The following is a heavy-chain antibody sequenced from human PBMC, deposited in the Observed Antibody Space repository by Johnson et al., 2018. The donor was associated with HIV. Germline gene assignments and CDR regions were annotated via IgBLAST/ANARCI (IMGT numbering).Heavy chain of an antibody. CDR1: GFTFSSYP. J-gene: IGHJ3*02. CDR3: ARDRPSDICGGYHGADAFDI. CDR2: ISHDGSNE. V-gene: IGHV3-30*04. D-gene: IGHD3-3*01. Sequence: QEQLVESGGGVVQPGTSLRLSCAASGFTFSSYPMHWVRQAPGKGLEWVAVISHDGSNEYYVDSVKGRFTISRDNAKNSLYLQMNSLRAEDTAVYYCARDRPSDICGGYHGADAFDIWGQGTMVTVSS.